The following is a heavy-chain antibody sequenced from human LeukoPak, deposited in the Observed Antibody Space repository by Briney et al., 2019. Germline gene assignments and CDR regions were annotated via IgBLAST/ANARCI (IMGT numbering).Heavy chain of an antibody. CDR1: GYTFTSYG. J-gene: IGHJ5*02. D-gene: IGHD6-19*01. CDR3: ARLSGSGPQNWFDP. V-gene: IGHV1-18*01. Sequence: GASVKVSCKASGYTFTSYGISWVRQAPGQGLEWMGWISAYNGNTNYAQKLQGRVTMTTDTSTSTAYMELRSLRSGDTAVYYCARLSGSGPQNWFDPWGQGTLVTVSS. CDR2: ISAYNGNT.